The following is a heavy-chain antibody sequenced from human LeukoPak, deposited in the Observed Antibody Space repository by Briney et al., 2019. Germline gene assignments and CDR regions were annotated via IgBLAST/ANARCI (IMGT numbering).Heavy chain of an antibody. CDR1: GGSFSSYY. V-gene: IGHV4-59*01. CDR3: AREGSSGYYIT. CDR2: IYYSGTT. D-gene: IGHD3-22*01. J-gene: IGHJ5*02. Sequence: SETLSLTCTVSGGSFSSYYWTWIRQPPGKGLEWIGYIYYSGTTNYNPSLKSRVTISVDTSKNQFSLKLSSVTAADTAVYYCAREGSSGYYITWGLGTLVTVSS.